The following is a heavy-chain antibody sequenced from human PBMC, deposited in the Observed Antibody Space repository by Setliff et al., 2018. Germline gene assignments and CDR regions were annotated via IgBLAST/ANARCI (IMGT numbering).Heavy chain of an antibody. J-gene: IGHJ3*02. CDR1: GYSISSDYY. D-gene: IGHD2-2*01. Sequence: SETLSLTCAVSGYSISSDYYWGWIRQPPGKGLEWIGSMYHRGSTYYNPSLKSRVTISVDTSKNQFSLKLNYVTAADMAVYYCARALGYCSRTSCYADAFDIWGQGTMVTVSS. CDR3: ARALGYCSRTSCYADAFDI. CDR2: MYHRGST. V-gene: IGHV4-38-2*01.